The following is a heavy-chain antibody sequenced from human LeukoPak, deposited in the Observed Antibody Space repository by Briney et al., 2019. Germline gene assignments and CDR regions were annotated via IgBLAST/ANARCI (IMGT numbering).Heavy chain of an antibody. CDR1: GGSISSGGYY. CDR3: ARSLITMVRGVPPVGAFDI. Sequence: SETLSLTCTVSGGSISSGGYYWSWIRQHPGKGLEWIGYIYYSGSTNYNPSLKSRVTISVDTSKNQFSLKLSSVTAADTAVYYCARSLITMVRGVPPVGAFDIWGQGTMVTVSS. D-gene: IGHD3-10*01. V-gene: IGHV4-61*08. J-gene: IGHJ3*02. CDR2: IYYSGST.